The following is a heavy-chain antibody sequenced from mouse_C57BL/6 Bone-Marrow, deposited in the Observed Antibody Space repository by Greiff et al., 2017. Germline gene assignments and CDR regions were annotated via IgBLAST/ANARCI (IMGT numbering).Heavy chain of an antibody. CDR3: ARSYEYDDYTMDY. V-gene: IGHV1-64*01. D-gene: IGHD2-4*01. J-gene: IGHJ4*01. CDR1: GYTFTNYW. CDR2: MHPNGGSP. Sequence: QVQLQQPGAELVKPGASVKLSCKASGYTFTNYWMHWVKQRPGQGLEWIGMMHPNGGSPDYNEKFKSGATLSVDKSARTTYMELSSLTSEDSAVYYCARSYEYDDYTMDYWGQGTSVTVSS.